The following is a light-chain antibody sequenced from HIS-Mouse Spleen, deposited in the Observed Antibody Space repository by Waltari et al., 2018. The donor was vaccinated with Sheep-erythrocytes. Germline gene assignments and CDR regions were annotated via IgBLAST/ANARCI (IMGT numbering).Light chain of an antibody. CDR1: QGISSW. Sequence: DIQMTQSPSSVSASVGDRVTITCRASQGISSWLAWYQQKPGKAPKLLIYAASSLQSGVPSRVKGSGTWNDFNLTIRSLQPEDFATYFCQPAYRFPITFGQGTRLEIK. CDR2: AAS. CDR3: QPAYRFPIT. V-gene: IGKV1-12*01. J-gene: IGKJ5*01.